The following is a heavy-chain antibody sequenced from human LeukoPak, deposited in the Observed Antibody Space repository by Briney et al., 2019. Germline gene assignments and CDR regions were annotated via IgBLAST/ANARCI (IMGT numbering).Heavy chain of an antibody. CDR3: ARDLAAAGEGWFDP. J-gene: IGHJ5*02. Sequence: SETLSLTCTVSGGSISSYYWSWIRQPAGKGLEWIGRIYTSGSTNYNPSLKSRVTMSVDTSKNQFSLKLSSVTAADTAVYYCARDLAAAGEGWFDPWGQGTLVTVSS. V-gene: IGHV4-4*07. CDR2: IYTSGST. D-gene: IGHD6-13*01. CDR1: GGSISSYY.